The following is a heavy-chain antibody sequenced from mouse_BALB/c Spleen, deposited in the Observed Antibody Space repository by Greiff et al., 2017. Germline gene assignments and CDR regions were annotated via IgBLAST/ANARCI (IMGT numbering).Heavy chain of an antibody. CDR3: ARGAMDY. J-gene: IGHJ4*01. CDR1: GDSFTSCY. V-gene: IGHV3-8*02. Sequence: EVQRVESGPSLVKPSQSLSLSCSVSGDSFTSCYWNWIRKFPGNKLEYMGYISYSGSTYYNQSLKSGISITRDTSKNQYYLQLNSVTTEDTATYYCARGAMDYWGQGTSVTVSS. CDR2: ISYSGST.